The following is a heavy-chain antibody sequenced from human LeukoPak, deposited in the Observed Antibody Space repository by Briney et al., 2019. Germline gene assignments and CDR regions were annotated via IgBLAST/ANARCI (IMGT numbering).Heavy chain of an antibody. V-gene: IGHV3-15*01. D-gene: IGHD2-2*01. CDR3: TTQQEYYCSSTSCYFEFGY. CDR2: IKSKTDGGTT. Sequence: GGSLRLSCAASGFTFSNAWMSWVRPAPGKGREWVGPIKSKTDGGTTDYAAPVKGRFTISRDDSKNTLYLQMNSLKTEETAVYYCTTQQEYYCSSTSCYFEFGYWGQGTLVTVSS. CDR1: GFTFSNAW. J-gene: IGHJ4*02.